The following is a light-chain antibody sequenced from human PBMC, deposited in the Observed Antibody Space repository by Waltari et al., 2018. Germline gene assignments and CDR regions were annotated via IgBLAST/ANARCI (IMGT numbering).Light chain of an antibody. CDR3: QHNYGTPPT. Sequence: DIQMTQSPSSLSASVGDRVTITCRASENVNNYLNWYQQKPGKATKLLIYKASTLQSGVPSRFSGSGSGTDYTFTISSLQSEDVATYYCQHNYGTPPTFGQGTKVEIK. CDR2: KAS. CDR1: ENVNNY. V-gene: IGKV1-39*01. J-gene: IGKJ1*01.